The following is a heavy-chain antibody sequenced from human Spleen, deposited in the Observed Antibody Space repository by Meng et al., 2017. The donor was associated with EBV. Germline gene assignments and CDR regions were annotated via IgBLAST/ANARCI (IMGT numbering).Heavy chain of an antibody. CDR3: SRDLAGSDDY. Sequence: EVQLGESGGALVQPGGSLRLSCAASEFTFSHYWMHWVRQAPGEGLVWVSRTNEDGTITNYADSVKGRFTISRDNARNTLYLQMNSLRVEDTAVYYCSRDLAGSDDYWGQGTLVTVSS. V-gene: IGHV3-74*01. J-gene: IGHJ4*02. D-gene: IGHD1-14*01. CDR1: EFTFSHYW. CDR2: TNEDGTIT.